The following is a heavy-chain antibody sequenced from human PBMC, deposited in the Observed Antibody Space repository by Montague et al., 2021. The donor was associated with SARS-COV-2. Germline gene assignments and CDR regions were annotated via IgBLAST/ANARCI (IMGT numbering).Heavy chain of an antibody. CDR1: GGSISSSSHY. V-gene: IGHV4-39*01. CDR2: ISYTVST. CDR3: ARQYYYDNNGFPAYDY. D-gene: IGHD3-22*01. J-gene: IGHJ4*02. Sequence: SETLSLTCTVSGGSISSSSHYWGWLRQPPGRGLQWIGSISYTVSTYYNPSLKSRVTISRDTSKNQFSLKLSSVTAADTAVYYCARQYYYDNNGFPAYDYLGRETLVTGSS.